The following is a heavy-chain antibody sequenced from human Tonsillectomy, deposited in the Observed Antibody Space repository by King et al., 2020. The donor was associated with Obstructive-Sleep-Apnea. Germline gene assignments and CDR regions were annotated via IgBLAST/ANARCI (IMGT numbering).Heavy chain of an antibody. J-gene: IGHJ4*02. CDR1: GFTFRSYS. CDR3: ARDRXXSXXY. V-gene: IGHV3-48*01. Sequence: VQLVESGGGSVQPGGSLRLSCVASGFTFRSYSMNWVRQAPGKGLEWLSYINPGSTAIVYADSARGRFTISRDEAETSVYLQMNSLRPEDTAVYYCARDRXXSXXYXGQGTLVTVSS. CDR2: INPGSTAI.